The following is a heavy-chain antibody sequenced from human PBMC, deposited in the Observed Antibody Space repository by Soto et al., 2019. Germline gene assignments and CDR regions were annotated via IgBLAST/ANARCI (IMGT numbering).Heavy chain of an antibody. CDR1: GGSICSGGYY. D-gene: IGHD4-17*01. CDR2: IYYSGST. Sequence: QVQLQESGPGLVKPSQTLSLTCTVSGGSICSGGYYWSWIRQHPGKGLEWIGYIYYSGSTYYNPSLKSRVTISVDTSKNQFSLKLTSVTVADTAVYYCARETDYGDYGELAFDIWGQGTTVTVSS. CDR3: ARETDYGDYGELAFDI. J-gene: IGHJ3*02. V-gene: IGHV4-31*03.